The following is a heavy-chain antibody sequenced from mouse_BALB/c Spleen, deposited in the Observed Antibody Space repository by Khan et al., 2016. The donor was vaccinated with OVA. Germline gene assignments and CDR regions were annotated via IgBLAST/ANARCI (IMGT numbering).Heavy chain of an antibody. J-gene: IGHJ4*01. V-gene: IGHV1-18*01. CDR3: AGGGGRY. D-gene: IGHD3-3*01. CDR1: GYTFTEYT. Sequence: VQLQQSGPELVKPGASVKISCKTSGYTFTEYTLHWVKQSHGKSLEWIGVINPKNGVTSYNQKFKDKAKLTVDKSSSTAYMELCSLTSEESAVYYSAGGGGRYWSQGTAVTVSA. CDR2: INPKNGVT.